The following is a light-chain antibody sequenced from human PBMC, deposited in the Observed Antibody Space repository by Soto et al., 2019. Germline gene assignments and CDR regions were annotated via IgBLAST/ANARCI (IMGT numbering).Light chain of an antibody. CDR1: QSIRNK. V-gene: IGKV3-15*01. J-gene: IGKJ4*01. CDR3: QQYDSWSPT. Sequence: EMVMTQSPSTVSVSPGESATLSCRASQSIRNKLAWYQQRPCQAPTLLIYGASTRATGVPATFRGSASGTEFTLTVTGRQPEDFALYWCQQYDSWSPTFGGGTKVEI. CDR2: GAS.